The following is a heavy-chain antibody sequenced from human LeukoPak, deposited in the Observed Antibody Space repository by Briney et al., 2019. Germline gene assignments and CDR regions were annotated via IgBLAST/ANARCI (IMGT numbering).Heavy chain of an antibody. Sequence: SETLSLTCAVYGGSFSGYYWSWIRQPPGKGLEWIGEINHSGSTNHNPSLKSRVTISVDTSKNQFSLKVSSVTAADTAVYYCARAGDRSGYADYWGQGTLVTVSS. V-gene: IGHV4-34*01. CDR3: ARAGDRSGYADY. CDR1: GGSFSGYY. J-gene: IGHJ4*02. CDR2: INHSGST. D-gene: IGHD3-22*01.